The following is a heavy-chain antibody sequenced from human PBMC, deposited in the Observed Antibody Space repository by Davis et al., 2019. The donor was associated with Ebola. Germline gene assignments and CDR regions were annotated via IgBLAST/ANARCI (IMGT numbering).Heavy chain of an antibody. J-gene: IGHJ4*02. CDR3: ARLAEFRERYFDY. D-gene: IGHD3-10*01. Sequence: GRFTISRDNAKNSLYLQMNSLRAEDTAVYYCARLAEFRERYFDYWGQGTLVTVSS. V-gene: IGHV3-11*03.